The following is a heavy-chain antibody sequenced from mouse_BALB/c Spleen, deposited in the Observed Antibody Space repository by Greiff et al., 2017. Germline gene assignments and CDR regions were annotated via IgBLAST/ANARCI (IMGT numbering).Heavy chain of an antibody. CDR2: ILPGSGST. D-gene: IGHD1-1*01. CDR3: ARRGYGSSLAY. V-gene: IGHV1-9*01. Sequence: QVQLQQSGAELMKPGASVKISCMATGYTFSSYWIEWVKQRPGHGLEWIGEILPGSGSTNYNEKFKGKATFTADTSSNTAYMQLSSLTSEDSAVYYCARRGYGSSLAYWGQGTLVTVSA. J-gene: IGHJ3*01. CDR1: GYTFSSYW.